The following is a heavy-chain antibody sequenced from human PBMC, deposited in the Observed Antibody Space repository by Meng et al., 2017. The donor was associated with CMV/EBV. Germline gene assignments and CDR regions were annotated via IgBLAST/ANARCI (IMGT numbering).Heavy chain of an antibody. CDR3: AKAAGPPNFDC. V-gene: IGHV3-23*01. Sequence: GESLKISCAASGFTFSSYEMNWVRQAPGKGLEWVSHISGSGDYTYYADFVRGRFTISRDNPKNTLYLQMSSLRAEDTAVYYCAKAAGPPNFDCWGQGTLVTVSS. CDR2: ISGSGDYT. J-gene: IGHJ4*02. CDR1: GFTFSSYE. D-gene: IGHD2-8*01.